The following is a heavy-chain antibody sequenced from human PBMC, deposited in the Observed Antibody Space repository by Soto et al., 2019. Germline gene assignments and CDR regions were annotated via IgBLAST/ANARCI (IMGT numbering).Heavy chain of an antibody. CDR3: ARVGYCISTSCRGDGDI. D-gene: IGHD2-2*01. Sequence: QVQLQESGPGLVKPSETLSLTGTVSGVSISSYYGIWIRQPPGKGLAWFGYIFYSGSTNYNPSLNSRVHISVDTDKAQFSLKMSSVTAADTAVSYCARVGYCISTSCRGDGDIGGQGTMVTVSS. V-gene: IGHV4-59*01. CDR1: GVSISSYY. CDR2: IFYSGST. J-gene: IGHJ3*02.